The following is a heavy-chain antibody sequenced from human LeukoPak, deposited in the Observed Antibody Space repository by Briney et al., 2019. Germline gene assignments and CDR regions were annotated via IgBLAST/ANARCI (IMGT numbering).Heavy chain of an antibody. V-gene: IGHV5-51*01. Sequence: GESLKISCEGSGYSFSHYWIGWVRQMPGKGLEWVAIISPATSDTRYSPSFQGQVTISADKSISIAYLHWSTLKASDTAIYYCARRAEYFDYWGQGTLVTVSS. CDR1: GYSFSHYW. CDR2: ISPATSDT. D-gene: IGHD6-13*01. J-gene: IGHJ4*02. CDR3: ARRAEYFDY.